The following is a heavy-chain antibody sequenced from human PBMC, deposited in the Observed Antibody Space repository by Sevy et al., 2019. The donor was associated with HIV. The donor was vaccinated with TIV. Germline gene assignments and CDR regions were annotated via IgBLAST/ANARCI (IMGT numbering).Heavy chain of an antibody. D-gene: IGHD2-15*01. CDR1: GFTFSSYS. V-gene: IGHV3-48*01. Sequence: GGSLRLSCAASGFTFSSYSMNWVRQAPGKGLEWVSYISSSSSTIYYADSVKGRFTISRDNAKNSLYVQMNSRRAEDTAVYYCARVRIVVGGAFDIWGQGTMVTVSS. J-gene: IGHJ3*02. CDR2: ISSSSSTI. CDR3: ARVRIVVGGAFDI.